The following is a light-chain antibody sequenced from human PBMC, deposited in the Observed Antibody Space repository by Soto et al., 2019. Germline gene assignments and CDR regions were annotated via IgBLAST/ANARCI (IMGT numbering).Light chain of an antibody. J-gene: IGKJ4*01. CDR1: QGISSY. CDR2: AAS. CDR3: QQYYSYLLT. V-gene: IGKV1-8*01. Sequence: AIRMTQSPSSLSASTGDRVTITCRASQGISSYLAWYQQKPGKAPKLLIYAASTLQSGVPSRFSGSGSGTDFTLTISCLQSDDFATYYCQQYYSYLLTFGGGTKVEIK.